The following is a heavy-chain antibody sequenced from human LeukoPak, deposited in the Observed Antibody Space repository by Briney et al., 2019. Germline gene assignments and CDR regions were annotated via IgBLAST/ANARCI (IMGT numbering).Heavy chain of an antibody. J-gene: IGHJ5*02. V-gene: IGHV1-18*01. CDR1: GYTFTSYG. D-gene: IGHD2-2*01. Sequence: ASVKVSCKASGYTFTSYGISWVRQAPGQGLEWMGWISAYNGNTNYAQKLQGRVTMTTDTSTSTAYMELRSLRSDYTAVYYCARDHVSVVPAAMSRFDPWGQGTLVTVSS. CDR2: ISAYNGNT. CDR3: ARDHVSVVPAAMSRFDP.